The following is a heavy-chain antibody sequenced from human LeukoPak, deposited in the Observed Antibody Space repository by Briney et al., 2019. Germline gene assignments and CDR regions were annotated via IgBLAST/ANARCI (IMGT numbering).Heavy chain of an antibody. V-gene: IGHV4-34*01. Sequence: PSETLSLTCAVYGGSFSGYYWSWIRQPPGKGLEWIGEINHSGSTNYNPSLKSRVTISVDTSKNQFSLKLSSVTAADTAVYYCARRKWYSSSWYRSNWFDPWGQGTLVTVSS. CDR2: INHSGST. D-gene: IGHD6-13*01. CDR1: GGSFSGYY. CDR3: ARRKWYSSSWYRSNWFDP. J-gene: IGHJ5*02.